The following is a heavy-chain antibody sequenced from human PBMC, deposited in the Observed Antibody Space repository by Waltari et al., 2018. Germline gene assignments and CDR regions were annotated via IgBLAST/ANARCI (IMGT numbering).Heavy chain of an antibody. D-gene: IGHD3-3*01. CDR2: INHSGST. CDR3: ASRGFWSGYPSSSARTQIYYFDY. Sequence: QVQLQQWGAGLLKPSETLSLTCAVYGGSFSGYYWSWIRQPPGKGLEWIGEINHSGSTNSNPSLKSRVTISVDTSKNQFSLKLSSVTAADTAVYYCASRGFWSGYPSSSARTQIYYFDYWGQGTLVTVSS. J-gene: IGHJ4*02. CDR1: GGSFSGYY. V-gene: IGHV4-34*01.